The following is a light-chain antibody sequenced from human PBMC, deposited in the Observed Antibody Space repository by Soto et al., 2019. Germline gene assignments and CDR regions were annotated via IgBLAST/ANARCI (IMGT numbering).Light chain of an antibody. V-gene: IGKV1-27*01. Sequence: IQMTQSPSSLSASLGDRVTITCRASQGIGVYLAWFQQKPGNVPNLLIYAASTLQSGFPSRFSGSGSGTDFTLNISSLQPEDVATYYCPKYKSAPLTSGGGTKVEIK. J-gene: IGKJ4*01. CDR2: AAS. CDR3: PKYKSAPLT. CDR1: QGIGVY.